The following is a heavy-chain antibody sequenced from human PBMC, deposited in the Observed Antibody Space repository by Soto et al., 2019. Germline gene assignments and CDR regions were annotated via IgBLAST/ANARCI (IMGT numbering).Heavy chain of an antibody. CDR2: TGLNGRTT. Sequence: EVQLLESGGGLVQPGGSLRLSCAASGFTFSTSAMTWVRQAPGKGLEWVSTTGLNGRTTYYADSVKGRFTVSRDNSKNTLDLQMSSLGAEDTAVYYCATVHGTSRSFDSWGQGTLVTVSS. CDR1: GFTFSTSA. V-gene: IGHV3-23*01. CDR3: ATVHGTSRSFDS. J-gene: IGHJ4*02.